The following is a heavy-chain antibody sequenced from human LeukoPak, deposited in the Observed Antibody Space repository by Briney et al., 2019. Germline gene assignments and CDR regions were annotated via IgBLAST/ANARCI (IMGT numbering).Heavy chain of an antibody. Sequence: SETLSLTCTVSGGSISSYYWSWIRQPAGKGLEWIGSIYYSGSTNYNPSLKSRVTISVDTSKNQFSLKLSSVTAADTAAYYCARADYYYYYMDVWGKGTTVTISS. CDR3: ARADYYYYYMDV. V-gene: IGHV4-59*08. CDR1: GGSISSYY. J-gene: IGHJ6*03. CDR2: IYYSGST.